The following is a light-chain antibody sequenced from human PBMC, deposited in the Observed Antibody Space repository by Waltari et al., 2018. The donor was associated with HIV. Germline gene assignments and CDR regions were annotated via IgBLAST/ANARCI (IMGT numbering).Light chain of an antibody. CDR1: SSDIGAYNY. Sequence: QSALTQPASVSGSPGQSITISCTGTSSDIGAYNYVSWYQQYPGKAPRRLIPDVNKWPSGVSNRFSGSKSGNAASLTISGLQSEDEADYWCCSYAGSRSWVFGGGTKVTVL. V-gene: IGLV2-23*02. CDR2: DVN. CDR3: CSYAGSRSWV. J-gene: IGLJ3*02.